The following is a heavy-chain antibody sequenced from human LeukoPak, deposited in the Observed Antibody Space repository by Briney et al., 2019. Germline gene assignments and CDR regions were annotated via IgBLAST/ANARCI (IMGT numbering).Heavy chain of an antibody. CDR3: ARGHEGYYYYYYMDV. CDR2: ISAYNGNT. CDR1: GYTFTSYG. J-gene: IGHJ6*03. Sequence: GASVKVSCKASGYTFTSYGISWVRQAPGQGLEWMGWISAYNGNTNYAQKLQGRVTMTTDTSTSTAYMELRSLRSDDTAVYYCARGHEGYYYYYYMDVWGKGTTVTVSS. V-gene: IGHV1-18*01.